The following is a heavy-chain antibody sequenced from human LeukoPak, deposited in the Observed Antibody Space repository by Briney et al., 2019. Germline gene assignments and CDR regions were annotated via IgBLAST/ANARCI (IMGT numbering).Heavy chain of an antibody. CDR1: GSSFTSYW. Sequence: GASLQISCQGSGSSFTSYWIGWVRQLPGKGLEWMGIIYPGDSDTRYSPSFQGQVTISADKSISTAYLQWSSLKASDTAMYYCARRYYGSGSYYNWFDPWGQGTLVTVSS. J-gene: IGHJ5*02. V-gene: IGHV5-51*01. D-gene: IGHD3-10*01. CDR3: ARRYYGSGSYYNWFDP. CDR2: IYPGDSDT.